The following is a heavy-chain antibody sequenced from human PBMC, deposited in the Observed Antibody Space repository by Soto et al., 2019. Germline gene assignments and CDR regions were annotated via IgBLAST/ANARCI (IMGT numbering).Heavy chain of an antibody. CDR1: GDTFTGDY. V-gene: IGHV1-2*04. D-gene: IGHD3-3*01. CDR3: ARDYYDFWGGSEYYYGMDL. Sequence: SVKFSCKASGDTFTGDYMHWVRQAPGEWLELMGWINPNSGGTNYAQKFQGWVTMTRDTSISTAYMELSRLRSDDTAVYYCARDYYDFWGGSEYYYGMDLWAQGTSVPV. J-gene: IGHJ6*02. CDR2: INPNSGGT.